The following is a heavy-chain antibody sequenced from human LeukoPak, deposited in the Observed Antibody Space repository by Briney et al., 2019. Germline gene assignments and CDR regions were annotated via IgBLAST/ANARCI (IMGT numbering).Heavy chain of an antibody. CDR2: IYYSGST. J-gene: IGHJ4*02. CDR1: GGSISSYY. D-gene: IGHD4-17*01. V-gene: IGHV4-59*08. CDR3: ARHLNEYGDYGAGTD. Sequence: SETLSLTCTVSGGSISSYYWSWIRQPPGKGLEWIGYIYYSGSTNYNPSLKSRVTISVDTSKNQFSLKLSSVTAADTAVYYGARHLNEYGDYGAGTDWGQGTLVTVSS.